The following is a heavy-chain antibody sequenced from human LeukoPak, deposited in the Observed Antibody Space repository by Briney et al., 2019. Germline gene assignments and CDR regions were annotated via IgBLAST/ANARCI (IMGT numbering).Heavy chain of an antibody. CDR3: ARDDTYYYDSSGYYYGGQFDP. D-gene: IGHD3-22*01. V-gene: IGHV4-61*02. Sequence: PSQTLSLTCTVSGGSISSGSYYWSWIRQPAGKGLEWIGRIYTSGSTNYNPSPKSRVTISVDTSKNQFSLKLSSVTAADTAVYYCARDDTYYYDSSGYYYGGQFDPWGQGTLVTVSS. CDR1: GGSISSGSYY. CDR2: IYTSGST. J-gene: IGHJ5*02.